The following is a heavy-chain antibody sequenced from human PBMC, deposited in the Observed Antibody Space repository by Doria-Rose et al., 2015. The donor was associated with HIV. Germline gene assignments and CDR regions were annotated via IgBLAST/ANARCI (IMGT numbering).Heavy chain of an antibody. Sequence: QVQLQQWGAGLVKPSATLCLTCAVYGGSFSGYYWIWIRQSPGKGLQWIGEVNHSGNSNYNPSLNSRVTVSVDTSKNQFSLKRSSVTAADTAVYYCARRPPYSSSWKYWGQGTLVTVSS. J-gene: IGHJ4*02. CDR1: GGSFSGYY. CDR3: ARRPPYSSSWKY. V-gene: IGHV4-34*01. CDR2: VNHSGNS. D-gene: IGHD6-13*01.